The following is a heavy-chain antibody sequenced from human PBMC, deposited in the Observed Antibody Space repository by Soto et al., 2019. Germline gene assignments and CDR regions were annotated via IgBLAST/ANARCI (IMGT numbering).Heavy chain of an antibody. V-gene: IGHV3-33*01. Sequence: GGSLRLSCAASGFTFSSYGMHWVRQAPGKGLEWVAVIWYDGSNKYYADSVKGRFTISRDNSKNTRYLQMNSLRAEDTAVYYCARNGDLTLSRGPIYDSSGYFFDYWGQGTLVTVSS. CDR3: ARNGDLTLSRGPIYDSSGYFFDY. CDR1: GFTFSSYG. D-gene: IGHD3-22*01. CDR2: IWYDGSNK. J-gene: IGHJ4*02.